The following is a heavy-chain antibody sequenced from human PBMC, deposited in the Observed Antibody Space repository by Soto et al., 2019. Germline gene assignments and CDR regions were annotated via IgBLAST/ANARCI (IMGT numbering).Heavy chain of an antibody. J-gene: IGHJ6*02. V-gene: IGHV3-23*01. CDR2: ISGSGGST. D-gene: IGHD3-9*01. CDR3: AKDLGNCDIPGLDGMDV. CDR1: GFTFSSYA. Sequence: PGGSLRLSCAAPGFTFSSYAMSWVRQAPGKGLEWVSAISGSGGSTYYADSVKGRFTISRDNSKNTLYLQMNSLRAEDTAVYYCAKDLGNCDIPGLDGMDVWGQGTTVTVSS.